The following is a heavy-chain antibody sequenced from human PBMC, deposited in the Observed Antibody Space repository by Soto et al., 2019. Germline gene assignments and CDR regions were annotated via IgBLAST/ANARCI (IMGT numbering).Heavy chain of an antibody. D-gene: IGHD7-27*01. CDR2: IHYTGST. V-gene: IGHV4-59*11. Sequence: QVHLQESGPGLVKPSETLSLTCTVSGGSINNHYWSWIRQPPGKGLEWIGYIHYTGSTNYNPSLTRRVTMSVDTSKTQFSMNLTSLPAADTAIYFWARANWYSEYWGEGTLVTFSS. J-gene: IGHJ4*02. CDR1: GGSINNHY. CDR3: ARANWYSEY.